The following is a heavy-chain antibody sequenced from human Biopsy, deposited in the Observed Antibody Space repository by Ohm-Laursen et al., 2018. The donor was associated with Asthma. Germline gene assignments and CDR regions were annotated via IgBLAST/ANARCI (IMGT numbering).Heavy chain of an antibody. CDR2: VIPKYGTP. J-gene: IGHJ6*02. D-gene: IGHD3-3*02. V-gene: IGHV1-69*06. CDR1: GGTYSSHS. CDR3: ARPSPNRDILYYYYHMDV. Sequence: SSVKVSCKASGGTYSSHSISWVRQAPGQGLEWMGGVIPKYGTPTYAQKFRGRVTITADIFTRTVYMELSGLRFDDTAIYYCARPSPNRDILYYYYHMDVWGQGTTVIVSS.